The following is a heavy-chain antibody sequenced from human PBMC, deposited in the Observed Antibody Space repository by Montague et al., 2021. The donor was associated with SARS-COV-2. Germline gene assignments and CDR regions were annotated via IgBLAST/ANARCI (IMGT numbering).Heavy chain of an antibody. D-gene: IGHD6-13*01. CDR2: IFNSGST. V-gene: IGHV4-59*01. J-gene: IGHJ4*02. CDR1: GGSTSSYY. CDR3: VRVGVSNWYSFFDY. Sequence: SETLSLTCTVSGGSTSSYYWSWIRQPPGKGLEWIGYIFNSGSTNYNPSLKSRVTISVDTSKNQLSLRLRSVTAADTAVYYCVRVGVSNWYSFFDYWGQGTLVTVSS.